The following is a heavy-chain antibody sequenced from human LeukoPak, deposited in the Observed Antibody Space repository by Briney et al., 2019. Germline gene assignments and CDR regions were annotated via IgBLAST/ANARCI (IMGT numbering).Heavy chain of an antibody. CDR2: ISYDGINK. V-gene: IGHV3-30-3*01. J-gene: IGHJ2*01. CDR1: GFTFTTYA. Sequence: GGSLRLSCAASGFTFTTYAMHWVRQAPGKGLEWVADISYDGINKYYADSVKGRFTISRDNFKNTLYLQMNSLRAVDTAVYYCVRDPGSGSYWYFDLWGRGTLVTVSS. CDR3: VRDPGSGSYWYFDL. D-gene: IGHD1-26*01.